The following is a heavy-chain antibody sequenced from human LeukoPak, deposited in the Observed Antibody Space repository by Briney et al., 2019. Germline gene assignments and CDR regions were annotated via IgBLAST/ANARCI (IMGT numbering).Heavy chain of an antibody. CDR3: ARGTDIVVVVAATPGYYYGMDV. V-gene: IGHV1-2*04. D-gene: IGHD2-15*01. Sequence: GASVKVSCKASGYTFTGYYMHWVRQAPGQGLEWMGWINPNSGGTNYAQKFQGWVTMTRDTSISTAYMELSRLRSDDTAVYYCARGTDIVVVVAATPGYYYGMDVWGQGTTVTVSS. CDR1: GYTFTGYY. J-gene: IGHJ6*02. CDR2: INPNSGGT.